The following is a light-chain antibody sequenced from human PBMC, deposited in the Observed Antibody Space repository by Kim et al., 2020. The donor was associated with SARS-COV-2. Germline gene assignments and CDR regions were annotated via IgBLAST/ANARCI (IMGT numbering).Light chain of an antibody. CDR3: QQQDPLPFT. J-gene: IGKJ4*01. V-gene: IGKV1-33*01. CDR1: QDIRIY. Sequence: DIQMTQSPSFLSASVGDRVTITCQASQDIRIYLNWYQQKPGKAPKVLISGASNLETGVPSRFSGSGSGTEYAFTISSLQPEDIAMYFCQQQDPLPFTFGGGNKVEVK. CDR2: GAS.